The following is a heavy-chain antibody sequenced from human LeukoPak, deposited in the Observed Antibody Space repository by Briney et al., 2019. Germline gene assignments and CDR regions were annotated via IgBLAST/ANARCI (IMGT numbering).Heavy chain of an antibody. CDR1: GFSVSNYY. V-gene: IGHV3-23*01. CDR2: IIASSGST. D-gene: IGHD5-12*01. J-gene: IGHJ4*02. CDR3: AKGGYDYVEVAYFDF. Sequence: GGSLRLSCAGSGFSVSNYYMSWVRQAPGKGLEWVSIIIASSGSTFYADSMKGRFTISRDNSKNTLYLQMNSLRVEDTAVYYCAKGGYDYVEVAYFDFWGQGTLVTVSS.